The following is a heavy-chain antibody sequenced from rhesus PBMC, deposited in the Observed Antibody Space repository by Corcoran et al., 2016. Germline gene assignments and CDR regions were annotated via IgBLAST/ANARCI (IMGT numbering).Heavy chain of an antibody. CDR3: ARGYTKGPFDY. D-gene: IGHD2-39*02. Sequence: QLQLQESGPGLVKPSEPLSPTCAVSGASINSHSWTWTRQPPGTGLEWSGRISAGGGNTDYNPSLKTRVTISTDTSKNDFSLKLSSLTAADTAVYYCARGYTKGPFDYWGQGVLVTVSS. CDR2: ISAGGGNT. J-gene: IGHJ4*01. V-gene: IGHV4-173*01. CDR1: GASINSHS.